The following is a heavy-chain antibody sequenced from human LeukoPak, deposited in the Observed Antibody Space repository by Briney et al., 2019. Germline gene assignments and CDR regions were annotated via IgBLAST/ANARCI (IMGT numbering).Heavy chain of an antibody. CDR1: GFTFSSYS. D-gene: IGHD2-2*01. J-gene: IGHJ4*02. CDR2: ISSSSSYI. V-gene: IGHV3-21*01. CDR3: ARDPACSSTSCSSRDY. Sequence: GGSLRLSCAASGFTFSSYSMNWVRQAPGKGLEWVSSISSSSSYIYYADSVKGRFTISRDNAENSLYLQMNSLRAEDTAVYYCARDPACSSTSCSSRDYWGQGTLVTVSS.